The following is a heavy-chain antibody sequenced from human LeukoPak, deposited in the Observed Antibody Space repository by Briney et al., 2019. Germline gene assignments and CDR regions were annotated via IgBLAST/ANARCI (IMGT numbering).Heavy chain of an antibody. J-gene: IGHJ3*01. V-gene: IGHV3-23*01. Sequence: GSLRLSCAASGFTFVNYVMSWVRQAPGKGLEWVSSISDNGGNTYYAGSVKGRFTISRDNSKNTLYLQMNSLRVEDAAVYYCANEYSKGDVWGQGTMVTVSS. CDR1: GFTFVNYV. CDR3: ANEYSKGDV. D-gene: IGHD1-26*01. CDR2: ISDNGGNT.